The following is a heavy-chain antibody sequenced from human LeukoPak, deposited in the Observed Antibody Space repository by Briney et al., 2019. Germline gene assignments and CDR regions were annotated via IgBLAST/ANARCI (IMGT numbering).Heavy chain of an antibody. V-gene: IGHV4-39*07. J-gene: IGHJ4*02. D-gene: IGHD6-13*01. CDR2: IYYSGNT. CDR1: GGSISSSSYY. CDR3: ARGIADPYSFDS. Sequence: PSETLSLTCTVSGGSISSSSYYWGWIRLPPGEGLEWIGTIYYSGNTYYDPSLKSRVSISADTSKNQFSLKLSSVTAADTAVYYCARGIADPYSFDSWGQGTLVTVSS.